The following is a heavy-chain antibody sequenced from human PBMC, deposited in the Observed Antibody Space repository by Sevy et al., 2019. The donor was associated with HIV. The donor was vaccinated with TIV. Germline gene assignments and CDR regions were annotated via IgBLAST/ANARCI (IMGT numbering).Heavy chain of an antibody. CDR3: AKDTDSGSYLNDAFDI. V-gene: IGHV3-23*01. J-gene: IGHJ3*02. CDR1: GFTFSSFA. Sequence: GGSLRLSCAASGFTFSSFAMSWVRQTPGKGLEWVSGLNGSGGRTYYPDSVKGRFTISRDNSKNTLYLQMNSLRAEDTAVYYCAKDTDSGSYLNDAFDIWGQGTMLTVSS. D-gene: IGHD1-26*01. CDR2: LNGSGGRT.